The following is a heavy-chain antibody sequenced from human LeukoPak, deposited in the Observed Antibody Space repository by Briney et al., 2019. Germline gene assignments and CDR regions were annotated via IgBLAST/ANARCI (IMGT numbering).Heavy chain of an antibody. J-gene: IGHJ4*02. CDR3: ARDSVPKGDPFDY. CDR2: ISYDGSNK. CDR1: GFTFSSYA. D-gene: IGHD2-21*02. V-gene: IGHV3-30*04. Sequence: QPGRSLRLSCAASGFTFSSYAMHWVRQAPGKGLEWVAVISYDGSNKYYADSVKGRFTISRDNSKNTLYLQMNSLRAGDTAVYYCARDSVPKGDPFDYWGQGTLVTVSS.